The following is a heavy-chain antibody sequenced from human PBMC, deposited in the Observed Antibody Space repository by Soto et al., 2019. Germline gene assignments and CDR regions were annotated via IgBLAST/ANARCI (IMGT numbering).Heavy chain of an antibody. CDR1: GFTFSSYG. CDR2: IWYDGSNK. J-gene: IGHJ4*02. V-gene: IGHV3-33*01. Sequence: PGGSLILSCAASGFTFSSYGMHWVRQAPGKGLEWVAVIWYDGSNKYYADSVKGRFTISRDNSKNTLYLQMNSLRAEDTAVYYCARDYYGSRSYYKALDYWGQGTLVTVSS. D-gene: IGHD3-10*01. CDR3: ARDYYGSRSYYKALDY.